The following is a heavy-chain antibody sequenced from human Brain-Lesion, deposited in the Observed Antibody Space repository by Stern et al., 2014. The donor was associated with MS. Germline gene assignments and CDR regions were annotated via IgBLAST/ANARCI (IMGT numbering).Heavy chain of an antibody. CDR2: IIPFLNTT. CDR1: GGTFTTHP. D-gene: IGHD2-21*01. V-gene: IGHV1-69*06. CDR3: ASSVVASGH. Sequence: QVQLGQSGAEVKKPGSSVKVSCTASGGTFTTHPITWWRPAPGQGLEWMGGIIPFLNTTNYAQNFQGRTTITADKSTGTTYMEISSLRSDDTAVYYCASSVVASGHWGQGTLVIVS. J-gene: IGHJ4*02.